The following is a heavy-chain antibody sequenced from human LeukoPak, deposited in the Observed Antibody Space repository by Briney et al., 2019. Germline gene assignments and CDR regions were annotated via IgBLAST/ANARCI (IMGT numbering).Heavy chain of an antibody. Sequence: PSETLSLTCTVSGGSISSSSYYWGWIRQPPGNGLEWIGSIYYSGSTYYNPSLKSRVTISVDTSKNQFSLKLSSVTAADTAVYYCARDGAAVAYYNWFDPWGQGTLVTVSS. CDR1: GGSISSSSYY. J-gene: IGHJ5*02. CDR2: IYYSGST. CDR3: ARDGAAVAYYNWFDP. V-gene: IGHV4-39*07. D-gene: IGHD6-19*01.